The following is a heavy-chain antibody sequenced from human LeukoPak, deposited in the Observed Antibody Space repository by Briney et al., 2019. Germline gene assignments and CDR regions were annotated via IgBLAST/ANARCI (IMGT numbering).Heavy chain of an antibody. D-gene: IGHD5-24*01. Sequence: GGSLRLSCAASGFTFSSYGMHWVRQAPGKGLEWVAVISYDGSNKYYADSVKGRFTISRDNSKNTLYLQMNSLRAEDTAVYYCAKGVGWLQWNYYGMDVWGQGTTVTVSS. V-gene: IGHV3-30*18. CDR3: AKGVGWLQWNYYGMDV. J-gene: IGHJ6*02. CDR2: ISYDGSNK. CDR1: GFTFSSYG.